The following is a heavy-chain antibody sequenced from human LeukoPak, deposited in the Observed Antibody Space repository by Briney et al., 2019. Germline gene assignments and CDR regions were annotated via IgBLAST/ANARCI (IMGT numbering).Heavy chain of an antibody. J-gene: IGHJ3*02. CDR3: ALVLRGNPPPDAFDI. CDR1: GFTFSSYS. V-gene: IGHV3-21*01. Sequence: PGGSLRLSCAASGFTFSSYSMNWVRQAPGKGLEWVSSISSSSSYIYYADSVKGRFTISRDNAKNSLYLQMNSLRAEDTAVYYCALVLRGNPPPDAFDIWGQGTMVTVSS. D-gene: IGHD3-3*01. CDR2: ISSSSSYI.